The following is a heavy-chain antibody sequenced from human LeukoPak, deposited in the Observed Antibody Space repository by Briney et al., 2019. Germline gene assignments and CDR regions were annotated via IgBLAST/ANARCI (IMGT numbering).Heavy chain of an antibody. Sequence: GGALRLSCAASGFTFSSYAMSWVRQAPGKGLEWVSAISGSGGSTYYADSVKGRFTISRDNSKNTLYLQMNSLRAEDTAVYYCAKVANYGDPRYYGMDVWGQGTTVTVSS. CDR2: ISGSGGST. V-gene: IGHV3-23*01. CDR1: GFTFSSYA. CDR3: AKVANYGDPRYYGMDV. J-gene: IGHJ6*02. D-gene: IGHD4-17*01.